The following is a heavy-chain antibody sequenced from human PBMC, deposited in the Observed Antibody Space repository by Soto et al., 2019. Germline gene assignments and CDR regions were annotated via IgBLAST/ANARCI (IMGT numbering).Heavy chain of an antibody. CDR3: ARGDWNRRFDP. CDR1: GFTFSSYS. D-gene: IGHD1-1*01. V-gene: IGHV3-48*02. Sequence: EVQLVESGGGLVQPGGSLRLSCAASGFTFSSYSMNWVRQAPGKGLEWVSYISSSSSTIYYADSEKGRFTISRDNAKNSLYLLMNSLRDEDTAVYYCARGDWNRRFDPWGQGTLVTVSS. J-gene: IGHJ5*02. CDR2: ISSSSSTI.